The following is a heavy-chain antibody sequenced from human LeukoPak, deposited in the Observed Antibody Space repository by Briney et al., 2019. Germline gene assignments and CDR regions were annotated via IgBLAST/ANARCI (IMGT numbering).Heavy chain of an antibody. CDR2: IWYDGSNK. D-gene: IGHD2-2*01. J-gene: IGHJ4*02. V-gene: IGHV3-33*01. Sequence: GRSLRLSCAASGFTFSSYGMHWVRQAPGKGLEWVAVIWYDGSNKYYADSVKGRFTISRDNSKNTLYLQMSSLRAEDTAVYYCARAGIVVVPAAESALDYWGQGTLVTVSS. CDR1: GFTFSSYG. CDR3: ARAGIVVVPAAESALDY.